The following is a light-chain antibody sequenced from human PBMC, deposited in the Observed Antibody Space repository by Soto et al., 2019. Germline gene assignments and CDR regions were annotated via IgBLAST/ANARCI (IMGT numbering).Light chain of an antibody. CDR2: WAS. Sequence: DIVMTQSPDSLAVSLGERATINCKSSQSVLSSSNNKNYLAWYHQKPGQPPKLLIYWASTRESGVPDRFSGSGSGTDFTLTISSLQAEDVAVYYCQQYYSSPPTFGGGTKVEIK. V-gene: IGKV4-1*01. CDR1: QSVLSSSNNKNY. J-gene: IGKJ4*01. CDR3: QQYYSSPPT.